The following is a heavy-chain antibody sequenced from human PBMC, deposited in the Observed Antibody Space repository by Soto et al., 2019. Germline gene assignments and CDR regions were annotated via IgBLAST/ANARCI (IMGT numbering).Heavy chain of an antibody. Sequence: PGESLKISCKGSGYSFTSYWIGWVRQMPGKGLEWMGIIYPGDSDTRYSPSFQGQVTISADKSISTAYLQWSSLKASDTAMYYCARHEGYYGSPAAGLFDYWGQGTLVTGSS. D-gene: IGHD3-10*01. CDR2: IYPGDSDT. V-gene: IGHV5-51*01. CDR3: ARHEGYYGSPAAGLFDY. J-gene: IGHJ4*02. CDR1: GYSFTSYW.